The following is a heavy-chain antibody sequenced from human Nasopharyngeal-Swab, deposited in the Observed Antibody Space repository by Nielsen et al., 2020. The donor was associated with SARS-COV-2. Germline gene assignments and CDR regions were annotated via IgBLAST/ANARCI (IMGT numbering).Heavy chain of an antibody. V-gene: IGHV1-46*01. CDR3: ARDRYLIPSAAGKDY. CDR1: GYTFTDYA. CDR2: INPSGGST. D-gene: IGHD6-13*01. Sequence: ASVKVSCKASGYTFTDYAMNWVRQAPGQGLEWMGIINPSGGSTSYAQKFQGRVTMTRDTSTSTVYMELSSLRSEDTAVYYCARDRYLIPSAAGKDYWGQGTLVTLSS. J-gene: IGHJ4*02.